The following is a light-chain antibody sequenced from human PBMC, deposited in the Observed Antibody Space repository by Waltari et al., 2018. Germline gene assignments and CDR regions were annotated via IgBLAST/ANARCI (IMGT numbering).Light chain of an antibody. CDR1: SGEVGGYNS. J-gene: IGLJ2*01. CDR3: CSYAGGDTVV. CDR2: DVT. V-gene: IGLV2-11*02. Sequence: QSALPHTRPGYHCPRLSVSISSTGTSGEVGGYNSVSWYQQHPGKAPKLMISDVTERPSGVPDRFSGSKSGNTASLTISGLQAEDEGDYYCCSYAGGDTVVFGGGTKLTVL.